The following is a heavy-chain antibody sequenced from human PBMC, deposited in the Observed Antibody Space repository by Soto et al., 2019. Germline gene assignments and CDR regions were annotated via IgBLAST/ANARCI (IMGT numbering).Heavy chain of an antibody. CDR1: GGSISSSSYY. D-gene: IGHD6-6*01. CDR2: TYYSGST. J-gene: IGHJ4*02. Sequence: QLQLQESGPGLVKPSETLSLTCTVSGGSISSSSYYWGWIRQPPGKGLEWIGSTYYSGSTYYNPSLQSRVTISVATPKNKFSLKMSSVAAADTVVYYCARHHPGIAAREWGYYFGYWGQGTLVTVSS. CDR3: ARHHPGIAAREWGYYFGY. V-gene: IGHV4-39*01.